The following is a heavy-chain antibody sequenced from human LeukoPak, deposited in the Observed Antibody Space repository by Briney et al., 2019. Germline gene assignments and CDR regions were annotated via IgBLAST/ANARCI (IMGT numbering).Heavy chain of an antibody. J-gene: IGHJ5*01. CDR1: GDSTSNFY. D-gene: IGHD2-8*01. V-gene: IGHV4-59*03. Sequence: EPSETLSLTCTVSGDSTSNFYWNWIRQSPGKGLEWIGNIHYSGSSVYNPSLKSRGTISIDTSRRQFFLKLNSVTAADTAVYFCALAPNSNWFDFWGPGTLVTVSS. CDR2: IHYSGSS. CDR3: ALAPNSNWFDF.